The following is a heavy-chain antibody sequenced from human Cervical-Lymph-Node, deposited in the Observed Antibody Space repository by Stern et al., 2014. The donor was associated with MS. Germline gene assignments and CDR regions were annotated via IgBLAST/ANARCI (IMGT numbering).Heavy chain of an antibody. D-gene: IGHD3-22*01. CDR2: LNPNSDDP. Sequence: QVQLVQSGTKMQKPGASAKVSCKASGYTFTAFFIHWVRQVPGQGLEWMGRLNPNSDDPPYAQNFQDRVTLTRDTSIGTAYLELSRLTSADTGVYYCAREATRIVVGIDYWGQGTQVTVSS. CDR3: AREATRIVVGIDY. CDR1: GYTFTAFF. V-gene: IGHV1-2*05. J-gene: IGHJ4*02.